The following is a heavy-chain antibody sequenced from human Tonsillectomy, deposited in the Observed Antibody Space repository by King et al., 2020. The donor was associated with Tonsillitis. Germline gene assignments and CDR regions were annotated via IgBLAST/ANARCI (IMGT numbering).Heavy chain of an antibody. CDR2: ISSGSSYI. Sequence: VQLVESGGGLVKPGGSLRLSCAASGFTFSSYTINWVRQAPGKGLEWVSSISSGSSYIYYADSVKGRFTISRDNAKNSLYLQMNSLRAEDTAVYYCARDRGPPGSGAEHWFDPWGQGTLVTVSS. CDR1: GFTFSSYT. D-gene: IGHD3-10*01. V-gene: IGHV3-21*01. CDR3: ARDRGPPGSGAEHWFDP. J-gene: IGHJ5*02.